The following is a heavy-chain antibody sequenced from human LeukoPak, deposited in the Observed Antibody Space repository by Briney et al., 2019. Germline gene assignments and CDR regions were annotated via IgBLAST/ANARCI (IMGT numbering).Heavy chain of an antibody. CDR3: ASSRAAAAGFYYFDY. D-gene: IGHD6-13*01. CDR2: IYSGGST. Sequence: GGSLSSSFEASGFTFISTYMGWVRQAPGKGREWASVIYSGGSTYYADSVKGRFTISRDNSKNTLYLQMNSLRAEDTAVYYCASSRAAAAGFYYFDYWGQGTLVTVSS. V-gene: IGHV3-53*01. CDR1: GFTFISTY. J-gene: IGHJ4*02.